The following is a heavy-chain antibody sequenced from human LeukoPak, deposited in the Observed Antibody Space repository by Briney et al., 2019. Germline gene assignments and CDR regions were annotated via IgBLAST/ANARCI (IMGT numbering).Heavy chain of an antibody. CDR3: ARGGGSDDFDF. D-gene: IGHD2-15*01. CDR2: IYYSGNT. Sequence: SETLSLTCTVSVDSIYRGCYYWSWIRQHPGKGLEWIGYIYYSGNTYYNPSLKSRVSISMDTSKNQFSLKLSSLTAADTAVYYCARGGGSDDFDFWGQGTLVTVSS. V-gene: IGHV4-31*03. J-gene: IGHJ4*02. CDR1: VDSIYRGCYY.